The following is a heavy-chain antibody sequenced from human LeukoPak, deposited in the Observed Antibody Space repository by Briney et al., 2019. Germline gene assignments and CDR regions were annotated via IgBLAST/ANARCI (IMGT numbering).Heavy chain of an antibody. D-gene: IGHD3-10*01. V-gene: IGHV3-23*01. CDR1: GFTFSGYA. J-gene: IGHJ4*02. CDR3: ANSMVQGAPVDY. CDR2: ISGSGGST. Sequence: PGGSLRLSCAASGFTFSGYAMSWVRQAPGKGLEWVSAISGSGGSTYYADSVKGRFTISRDNSKNTLYLQMNSLRAKDTAVYYCANSMVQGAPVDYWGQGTLVTVSS.